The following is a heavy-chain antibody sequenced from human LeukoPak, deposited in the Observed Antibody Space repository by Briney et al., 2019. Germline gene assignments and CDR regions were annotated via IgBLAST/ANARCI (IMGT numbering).Heavy chain of an antibody. Sequence: TLSLTCTVSGGSISSGSYYWSWIRQPAGKGLEWIGRIYTSGSTNYNPSLKSRVTISVDTSKNQFSLKLSSVTAADTAVYYCARHYYDSSGYSSPFDYWGQGTLVTVSS. CDR2: IYTSGST. CDR3: ARHYYDSSGYSSPFDY. J-gene: IGHJ4*02. CDR1: GGSISSGSYY. V-gene: IGHV4-61*02. D-gene: IGHD3-22*01.